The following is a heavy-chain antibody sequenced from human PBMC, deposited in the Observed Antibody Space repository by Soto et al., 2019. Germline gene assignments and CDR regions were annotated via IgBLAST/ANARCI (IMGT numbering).Heavy chain of an antibody. CDR2: IHSSGST. CDR3: ARDQGVAAAGITWFDP. Sequence: SETLSLTCTVSGASMNRYRGSWIRQPAGKGLEWIGHIHSSGSTHYNPSLKSRVTMSVDTSKNQFSLRLMSLTAADTAVYYCARDQGVAAAGITWFDPWGQGSLVTVSS. D-gene: IGHD6-13*01. CDR1: GASMNRYR. V-gene: IGHV4-4*07. J-gene: IGHJ5*02.